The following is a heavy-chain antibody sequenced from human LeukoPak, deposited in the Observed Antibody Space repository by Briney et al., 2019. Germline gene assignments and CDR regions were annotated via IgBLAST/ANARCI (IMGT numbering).Heavy chain of an antibody. J-gene: IGHJ4*02. Sequence: PGGSLRLSCAASGFTFSSYGMHWVRQAPGKGLEWVAVISYDGSNKYYADPVKGRFTISRDNSKNTLYLQMNSLRAEDTAVYYCAKVGATALPHYWGQGTLVTVSS. CDR2: ISYDGSNK. D-gene: IGHD1-26*01. V-gene: IGHV3-30*18. CDR1: GFTFSSYG. CDR3: AKVGATALPHY.